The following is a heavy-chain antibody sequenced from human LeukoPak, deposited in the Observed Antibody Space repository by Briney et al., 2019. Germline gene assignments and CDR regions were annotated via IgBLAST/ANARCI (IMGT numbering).Heavy chain of an antibody. V-gene: IGHV4-59*01. D-gene: IGHD4-11*01. J-gene: IGHJ4*01. Sequence: SETLSLTCTVSGGSINSYYWSWIRQPPGKGLEWIGYVSDTGSTNYNPSLKSRVTISVDTSKNQFYLKLTSVTAADTAVYHCARTTTTFDDWGHGTLVTVSS. CDR1: GGSINSYY. CDR2: VSDTGST. CDR3: ARTTTTFDD.